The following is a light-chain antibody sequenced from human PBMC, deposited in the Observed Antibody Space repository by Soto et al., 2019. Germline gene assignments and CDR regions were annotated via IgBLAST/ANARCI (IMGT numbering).Light chain of an antibody. CDR1: QDINSR. V-gene: IGKV1-12*01. CDR2: AAS. Sequence: DIQMTQTPSTLPASVGDTVTITCRASQDINSRLAWFQQKPGRAPKYLIQAASILQSGFPSRFAGSGSGTDFNLTINTLQPEDFATYYCLQVKSFPRTFGQGTKVDIK. J-gene: IGKJ1*01. CDR3: LQVKSFPRT.